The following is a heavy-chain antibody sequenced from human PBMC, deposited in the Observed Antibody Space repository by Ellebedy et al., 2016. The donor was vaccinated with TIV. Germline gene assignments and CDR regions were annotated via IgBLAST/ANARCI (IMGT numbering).Heavy chain of an antibody. Sequence: AASVQVSCKASGCTFSSYSINWVRQAPGQGLEWMGRIIPILDITNYAQNFQGRVTITADKSTSTAYMELSSLRSEETAVYYCARAPPPRGDRSADAFDIWGQGTMVTVSS. CDR3: ARAPPPRGDRSADAFDI. J-gene: IGHJ3*02. D-gene: IGHD7-27*01. CDR2: IIPILDIT. CDR1: GCTFSSYS. V-gene: IGHV1-69*04.